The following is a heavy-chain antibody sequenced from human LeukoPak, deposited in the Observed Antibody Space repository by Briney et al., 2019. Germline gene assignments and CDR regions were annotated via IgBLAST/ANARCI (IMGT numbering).Heavy chain of an antibody. CDR3: AKDRAPYSYPGLDV. D-gene: IGHD2-15*01. V-gene: IGHV3-9*01. Sequence: QPGRSLRLSCVASGFTFDDYAMHWVRQAPGKGLEWVSRITWNGETASYADSVRGRFTIFRDNAGNSLYLQMNSLSGVDTALYYCAKDRAPYSYPGLDVWGQGTSVTVSS. J-gene: IGHJ6*02. CDR2: ITWNGETA. CDR1: GFTFDDYA.